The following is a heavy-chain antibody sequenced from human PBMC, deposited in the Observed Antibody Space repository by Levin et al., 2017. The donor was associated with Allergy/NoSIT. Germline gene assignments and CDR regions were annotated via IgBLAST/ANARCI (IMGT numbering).Heavy chain of an antibody. CDR1: GFTLSSYW. V-gene: IGHV3-7*04. J-gene: IGHJ4*02. CDR3: SRSLDY. Sequence: GESLKISCAVSGFTLSSYWMDWVRQTPGKGLEWVANIKQDGSEKYYVDSVKGRFTISRDNAKNSMYPQMTSLRPEDTAVYFCSRSLDYWGQGTLVTVSS. CDR2: IKQDGSEK.